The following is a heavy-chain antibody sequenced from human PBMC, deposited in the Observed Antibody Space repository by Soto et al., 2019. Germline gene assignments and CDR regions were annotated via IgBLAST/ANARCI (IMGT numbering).Heavy chain of an antibody. CDR2: TYYRSKWYN. J-gene: IGHJ6*02. D-gene: IGHD3-10*01. CDR3: ARFDYGSGSYWLDV. Sequence: SQTLSLTCAISGDSVSSNSAAWNCIIHSPSRGLEWLGRTYYRSKWYNDYAVSVKSRITINPDTSKNQFSLQLNSVTPEDTAVYYCARFDYGSGSYWLDVWGQGTTVTVSS. V-gene: IGHV6-1*01. CDR1: GDSVSSNSAA.